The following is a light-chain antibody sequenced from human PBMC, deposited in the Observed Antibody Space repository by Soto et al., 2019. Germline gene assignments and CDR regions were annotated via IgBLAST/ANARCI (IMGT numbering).Light chain of an antibody. CDR1: HSVSRTY. Sequence: EIVLTQSPGTLSLSPGERATXSCRTSHSVSRTYLAWYEQXPRKATXXXFSXTSDRATVTPDRFSGSGCGTDFTITISRLEAEDAAVYCCQQLDDSGTFGQGTRLEIK. CDR3: QQLDDSGT. J-gene: IGKJ5*01. CDR2: XTS. V-gene: IGKV3-20*01.